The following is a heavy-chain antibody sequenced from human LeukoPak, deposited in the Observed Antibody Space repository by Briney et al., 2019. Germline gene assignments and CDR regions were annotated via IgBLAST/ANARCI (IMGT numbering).Heavy chain of an antibody. CDR3: ATQAH. CDR2: INSDGSRT. CDR1: GFTFSNYW. V-gene: IGHV3-74*01. J-gene: IGHJ4*02. Sequence: GGSLRLSCAASGFTFSNYWMHWVRQAPGKGLVWVSRINSDGSRTTYADSVTGRFTISRDNAKNTVYLQMNSLRPEDTALYYCATQAHWGQGTLVTVSS.